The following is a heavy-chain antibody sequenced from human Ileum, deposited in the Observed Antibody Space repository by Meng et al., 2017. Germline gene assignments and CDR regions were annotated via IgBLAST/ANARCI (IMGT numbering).Heavy chain of an antibody. D-gene: IGHD3-22*01. Sequence: GESLMIPCAASGFTLSNCAMSWVPQTPGKGLEWVSDIGPTGDEHTHHAESVRGRFTITRDNSKNTLYLEVNSLRVEDTAVYYCAKYWALYDRSGSHRALNSWGQGTLVTVSS. CDR2: IGPTGDEHT. V-gene: IGHV3-23*01. CDR1: GFTLSNCA. J-gene: IGHJ4*02. CDR3: AKYWALYDRSGSHRALNS.